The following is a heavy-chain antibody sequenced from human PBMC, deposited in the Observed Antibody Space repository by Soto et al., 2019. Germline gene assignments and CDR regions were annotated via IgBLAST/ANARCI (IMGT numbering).Heavy chain of an antibody. V-gene: IGHV4-39*02. D-gene: IGHD3-10*01. CDR1: GVSINTIGFY. CDR2: SYYTGAT. J-gene: IGHJ5*02. Sequence: QLQLQESGPGLVKPSETLSLTCTVSGVSINTIGFYWGWIRQPPGRGLEWIGSSYYTGATYYNPSLKSRFTISLDTSKTHFSLRLTSVTAADTAVYYCTRHNYAAGSDNWFDPWGQGTLVIVSS. CDR3: TRHNYAAGSDNWFDP.